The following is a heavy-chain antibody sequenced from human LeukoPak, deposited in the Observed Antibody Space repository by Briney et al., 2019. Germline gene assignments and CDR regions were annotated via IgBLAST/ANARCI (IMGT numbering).Heavy chain of an antibody. D-gene: IGHD3-22*01. V-gene: IGHV1-2*06. CDR1: GYTFTGYY. CDR2: INPNSGGT. J-gene: IGHJ4*02. CDR3: ARGPITTRSHFDY. Sequence: ASVTVSCKASGYTFTGYYMHWVRQAPGQGLEWMGRINPNSGGTNYAQKFQGRVTMTRDTSISTAYMELSRLRSDDTAVYYCARGPITTRSHFDYWGQGTLVTVSS.